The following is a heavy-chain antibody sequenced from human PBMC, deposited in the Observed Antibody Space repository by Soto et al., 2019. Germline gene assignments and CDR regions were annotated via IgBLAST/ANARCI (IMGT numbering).Heavy chain of an antibody. Sequence: QMQLVQSGAEVKKPGASVKVSCKASGYIFTSQGISWVRQAPGQGLEWMGWMSTYNGNPNYAQKLQGRVTMTTNTSATTAFLAWRSLTSGDTAVYYSAMGRTRALDYWGQRTPVIVS. CDR2: MSTYNGNP. J-gene: IGHJ4*02. D-gene: IGHD1-26*01. CDR3: AMGRTRALDY. CDR1: GYIFTSQG. V-gene: IGHV1-18*01.